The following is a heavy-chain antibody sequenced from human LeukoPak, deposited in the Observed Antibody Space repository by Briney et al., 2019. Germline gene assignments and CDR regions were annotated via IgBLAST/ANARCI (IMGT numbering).Heavy chain of an antibody. Sequence: AGSRRLSCAASGFTFSGYAMHWVRPAPGEGMEYVSSTISNGGSTYYASSAKGRLTISRDNSKNTLYLQMGSLRAEDMAVYYWARGSYYDFWSGYYRGDYFDYWGQGTLVTVSS. J-gene: IGHJ4*02. CDR3: ARGSYYDFWSGYYRGDYFDY. CDR2: TISNGGST. V-gene: IGHV3-64*01. CDR1: GFTFSGYA. D-gene: IGHD3-3*01.